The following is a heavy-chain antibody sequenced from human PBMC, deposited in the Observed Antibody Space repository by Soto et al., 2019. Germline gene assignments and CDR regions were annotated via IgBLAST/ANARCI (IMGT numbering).Heavy chain of an antibody. Sequence: PSATLSLTCSFSGRSMSSNYWSWIRQSPDKGLEWLGYVFYGGTDYNPSLGGRVSMSVETSKSQFSLKLTSVTVADTAVYYCASYRGALYFESWGPGILVTVSS. V-gene: IGHV4-59*01. CDR1: GRSMSSNY. D-gene: IGHD3-16*01. CDR3: ASYRGALYFES. CDR2: VFYGGT. J-gene: IGHJ4*02.